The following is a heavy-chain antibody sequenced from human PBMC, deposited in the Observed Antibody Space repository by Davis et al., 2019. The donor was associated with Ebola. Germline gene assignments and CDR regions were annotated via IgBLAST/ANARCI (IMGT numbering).Heavy chain of an antibody. CDR3: AISSTVHYYYYYGMDV. Sequence: SETLSLTCAVSGGSISSSNWWSWVRQPPGKGLEWIGEINHSGSTNYNPSLKSRVTISVDTSKNQFSLKLSSVTAADTAVYYCAISSTVHYYYYYGMDVWGQGTTVTVSS. V-gene: IGHV4-4*02. CDR1: GGSISSSNW. J-gene: IGHJ6*02. CDR2: INHSGST. D-gene: IGHD6-6*01.